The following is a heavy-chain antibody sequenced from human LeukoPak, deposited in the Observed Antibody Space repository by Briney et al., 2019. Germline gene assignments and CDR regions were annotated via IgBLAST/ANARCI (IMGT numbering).Heavy chain of an antibody. CDR2: IKQDGSEK. CDR3: ARYFVRWSYYYYMDV. D-gene: IGHD4-23*01. V-gene: IGHV3-7*01. J-gene: IGHJ6*03. Sequence: GGSLRLSCAASGFTFSSYWMSWVRQAPGKGMEWVANIKQDGSEKYYVDSVKGRFTISRDNAKNSLYLQMNSLRAEDTAVYYCARYFVRWSYYYYMDVWGKGTTVTVS. CDR1: GFTFSSYW.